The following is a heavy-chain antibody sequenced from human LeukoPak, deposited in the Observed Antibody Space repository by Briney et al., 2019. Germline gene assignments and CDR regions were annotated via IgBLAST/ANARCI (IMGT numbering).Heavy chain of an antibody. CDR3: ARDKYYDKSWDDY. D-gene: IGHD3-22*01. J-gene: IGHJ4*02. CDR1: GFTFSSYS. CDR2: ISSSSSYI. V-gene: IGHV3-21*01. Sequence: PGGSLRLSCAASGFTFSSYSMNWVRQAPGKGLEWVSSISSSSSYIYYADSVKGRFTISRDNAKNSLYLQMNSLRDEDTAVYYCARDKYYDKSWDDYWGQGTLVTVSS.